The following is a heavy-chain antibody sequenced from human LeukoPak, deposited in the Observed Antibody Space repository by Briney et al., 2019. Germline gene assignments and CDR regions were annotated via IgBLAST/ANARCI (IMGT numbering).Heavy chain of an antibody. Sequence: ASVKVSCKASGYTFTGYYMHWVRQAPGQGLEWMGWINPNSGGTNYAQKFQGRVTMTRDTSISTAYMELSRLRSDDTAVYYCAREETGPPMTTYYYYYMDVWGKGTTVTVSS. D-gene: IGHD4-11*01. CDR3: AREETGPPMTTYYYYYMDV. V-gene: IGHV1-2*02. J-gene: IGHJ6*03. CDR1: GYTFTGYY. CDR2: INPNSGGT.